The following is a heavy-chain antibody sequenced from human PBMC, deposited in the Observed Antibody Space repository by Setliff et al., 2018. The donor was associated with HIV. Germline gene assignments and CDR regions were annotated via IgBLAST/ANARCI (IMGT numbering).Heavy chain of an antibody. Sequence: SETLSLTCAVYGASIRGFYWSWIRQPPGKGLEWIGEIHHSGSTNYNPSLKSRVIISVDTSKNQFSLRLSSVTAADTAVYYCARGAIAAAGDFDYWGQGTLVTVSS. V-gene: IGHV4-34*01. CDR3: ARGAIAAAGDFDY. J-gene: IGHJ4*02. D-gene: IGHD6-13*01. CDR1: GASIRGFY. CDR2: IHHSGST.